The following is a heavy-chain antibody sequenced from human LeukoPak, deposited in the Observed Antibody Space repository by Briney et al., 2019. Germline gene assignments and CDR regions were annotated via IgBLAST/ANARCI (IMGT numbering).Heavy chain of an antibody. Sequence: GASVNVSCTASAYTFTIYGISLERQPPGQGLERMGWTSAYHGKTNYAQKLQGRVTMTTDTATSTAYMERRSLRSDDTAVYYCAREDRDYGHYYYWGQGTLVTVSS. CDR3: AREDRDYGHYYY. D-gene: IGHD4-17*01. CDR1: AYTFTIYG. V-gene: IGHV1-18*04. J-gene: IGHJ4*02. CDR2: TSAYHGKT.